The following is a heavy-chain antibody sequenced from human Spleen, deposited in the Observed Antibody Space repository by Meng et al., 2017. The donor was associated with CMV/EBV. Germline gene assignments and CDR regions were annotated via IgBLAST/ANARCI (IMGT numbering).Heavy chain of an antibody. Sequence: ESLKISCTASGFTFSSYSMNWIRQPPGKGLEWIGFMYDSGSTNYNPSLKSRVTISVDTSKNQFSLKVTSVTAADTAVYYCAREVRMGYFDYWGQGTLVTVSS. CDR2: MYDSGST. CDR3: AREVRMGYFDY. CDR1: GFTFSSYS. V-gene: IGHV4-59*01. D-gene: IGHD2-8*01. J-gene: IGHJ4*02.